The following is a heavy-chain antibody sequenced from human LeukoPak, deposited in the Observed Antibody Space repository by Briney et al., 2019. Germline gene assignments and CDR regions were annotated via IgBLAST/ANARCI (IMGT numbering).Heavy chain of an antibody. Sequence: GGSLRLSCEASGFTFSSYAMHWVRQAPGKGLEWVAVISYDGSNKYYADSVKGRFTISRDNSKNTLYLQMNSLRAEDTAVYYCARDRFHYFDYWGQGTLVTVSS. V-gene: IGHV3-30-3*01. CDR3: ARDRFHYFDY. CDR1: GFTFSSYA. J-gene: IGHJ4*02. CDR2: ISYDGSNK.